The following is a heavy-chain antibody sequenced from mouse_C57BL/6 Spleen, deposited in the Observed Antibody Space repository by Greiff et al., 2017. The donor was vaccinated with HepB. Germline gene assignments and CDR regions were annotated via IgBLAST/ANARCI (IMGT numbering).Heavy chain of an antibody. V-gene: IGHV1-82*01. J-gene: IGHJ4*01. D-gene: IGHD2-1*01. CDR1: GYAFSSSW. CDR3: AREAFDGNYDYYAMDY. CDR2: IYPGDGDT. Sequence: VQLQQSGPELVKPGASVKISCKASGYAFSSSWMNWVKQRPGKGLEWIGRIYPGDGDTNYNGKFKGKATLTAAKSSSTAYMQLSSLTSEDSAVYFCAREAFDGNYDYYAMDYWGQGTSVTVSS.